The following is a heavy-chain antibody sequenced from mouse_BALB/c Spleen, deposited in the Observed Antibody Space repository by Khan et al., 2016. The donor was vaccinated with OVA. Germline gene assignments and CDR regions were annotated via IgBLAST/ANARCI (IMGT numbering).Heavy chain of an antibody. V-gene: IGHV3-1*02. J-gene: IGHJ2*01. CDR1: GFSFTSCYS. CDR3: AKTASIKY. Sequence: EVQLQESGPGLVKPSESLYLSCTASGFSFTSCYSWCLIRPLAGNLLEWMGYISYSGNTNYTPSLKSRISISRDTSKNQFYLQMNSLTTEDTATSYLAKTASIKYWGQGTTVTVSS. CDR2: ISYSGNT. D-gene: IGHD1-2*01.